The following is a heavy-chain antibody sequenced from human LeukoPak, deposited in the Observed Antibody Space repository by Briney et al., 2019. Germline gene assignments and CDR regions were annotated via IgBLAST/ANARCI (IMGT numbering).Heavy chain of an antibody. V-gene: IGHV3-23*01. CDR2: ISGSGGST. CDR3: AKGLFESPPDYYYYYGMDV. CDR1: GFTFSSYA. Sequence: PGGSLRLSCAASGFTFSSYAMSWVRQAPGKGLEWVSAISGSGGSTYYADSVKGRFTISRDNSKDTLSLQMNSLRAEDTAVYYCAKGLFESPPDYYYYYGMDVWGQGTTVTVSS. J-gene: IGHJ6*02.